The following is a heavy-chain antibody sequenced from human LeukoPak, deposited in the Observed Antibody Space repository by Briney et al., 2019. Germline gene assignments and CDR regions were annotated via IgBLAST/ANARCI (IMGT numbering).Heavy chain of an antibody. CDR2: ISSSSSYI. J-gene: IGHJ4*02. D-gene: IGHD6-19*01. CDR3: ARAHSSGFDY. CDR1: GFTFSTYW. Sequence: GGSLRLSCAASGFTFSTYWMTWVRQAPGKGPEWVSSISSSSSYIYYADSVKGRFTISRDNAKNSLYLQMNSLRAEDTAVYYCARAHSSGFDYWGQGTLVTVSS. V-gene: IGHV3-21*01.